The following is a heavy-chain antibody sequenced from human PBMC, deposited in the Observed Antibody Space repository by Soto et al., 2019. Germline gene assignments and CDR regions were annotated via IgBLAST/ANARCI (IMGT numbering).Heavy chain of an antibody. CDR2: IYSGGST. V-gene: IGHV3-66*01. CDR3: ARGDLSRDGYNLGY. Sequence: PGGSLRLSCGASGFTVSSNYMSWVRQAPGKGLEWVSVIYSGGSTYYADSVKGRFTISRDNSKNTLYLQMNSLRAEDTAVYYCARGDLSRDGYNLGYWGQGTLVTSPQ. CDR1: GFTVSSNY. D-gene: IGHD5-12*01. J-gene: IGHJ4*02.